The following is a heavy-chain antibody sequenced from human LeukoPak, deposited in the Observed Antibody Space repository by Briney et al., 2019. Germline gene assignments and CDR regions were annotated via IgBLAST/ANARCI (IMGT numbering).Heavy chain of an antibody. CDR2: ISGSGGST. Sequence: GGSLRLSCAASGFTLSSYEMNWVRQAPGKGLEWVSAISGSGGSTYYADSVKGRFTISRDNSKNTLYLQMNSLRAEDTAVYYCAIDYRYYYDSSGYYWGQGTLVTVSS. J-gene: IGHJ4*02. V-gene: IGHV3-23*01. CDR1: GFTLSSYE. D-gene: IGHD3-22*01. CDR3: AIDYRYYYDSSGYY.